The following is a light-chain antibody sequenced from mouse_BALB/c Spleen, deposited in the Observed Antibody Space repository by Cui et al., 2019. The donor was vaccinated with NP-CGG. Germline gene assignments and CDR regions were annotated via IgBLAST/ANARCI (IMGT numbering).Light chain of an antibody. CDR1: TGAVTTSNY. CDR2: GTN. V-gene: IGLV1*01. J-gene: IGLJ1*01. Sequence: PVVIQQYALTTSPGETVTLTCRSSTGAVTTSNYANWVQEKPDHLFTGLIGGTNNRAPGVPARFSGSLIGDKAALTITGAQTEDEAIYFCALWYSNHWVFGGGTKLTVL. CDR3: ALWYSNHWV.